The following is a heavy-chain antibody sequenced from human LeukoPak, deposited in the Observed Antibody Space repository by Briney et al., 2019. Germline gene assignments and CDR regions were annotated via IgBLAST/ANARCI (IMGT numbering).Heavy chain of an antibody. CDR2: IYYSGST. Sequence: SETLSLTCTVSGGSISSSRDYWAWLRQPPGKGLEWIANIYYSGSTYYSPSLKSRVTISVDTSKNQFSLKLSSVTAADTAIYYCARTLHPPNLNWYFDYWGQGILVTVSS. J-gene: IGHJ4*02. CDR3: ARTLHPPNLNWYFDY. V-gene: IGHV4-39*07. CDR1: GGSISSSRDY. D-gene: IGHD1-1*01.